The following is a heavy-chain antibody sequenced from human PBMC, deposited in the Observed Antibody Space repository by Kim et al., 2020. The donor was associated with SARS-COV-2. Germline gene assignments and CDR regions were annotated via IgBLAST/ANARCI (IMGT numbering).Heavy chain of an antibody. CDR3: ARGFDS. J-gene: IGHJ4*02. CDR2: YSSGST. V-gene: IGHV4-61*02. Sequence: YSSGSTNYNPSLKSRVTISVDTSKNQFSLKLSSVTAADTAVYYCARGFDSWGQGTLVTVSS.